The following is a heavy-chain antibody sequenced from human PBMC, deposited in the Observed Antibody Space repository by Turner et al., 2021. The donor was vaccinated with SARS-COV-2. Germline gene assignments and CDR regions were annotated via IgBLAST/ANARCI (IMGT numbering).Heavy chain of an antibody. D-gene: IGHD3-10*01. CDR2: ISAYNGYT. CDR3: ARAYGSGSYGYYYGMDV. J-gene: IGHJ6*02. Sequence: QVQLVQSGAEVKKPGASLKVSCKASGYTFTSYGISWVRQAPGQGLEWMGCISAYNGYTNYAQKLQGRVTMTTDTSTSTAYMELRSLRSDDTAVYYCARAYGSGSYGYYYGMDVWGQGTTVTVSS. V-gene: IGHV1-18*01. CDR1: GYTFTSYG.